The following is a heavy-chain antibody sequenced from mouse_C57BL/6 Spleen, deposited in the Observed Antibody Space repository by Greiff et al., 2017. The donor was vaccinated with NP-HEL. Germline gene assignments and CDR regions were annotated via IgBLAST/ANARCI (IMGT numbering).Heavy chain of an antibody. J-gene: IGHJ2*01. CDR3: ARLSGTDYFDY. Sequence: QVQLKQPGAELVMPGASVKLSCKASGYTFTSYWMPWVKQRPGQGLEWIGEIDPSDSYTNYNQKFKGKSTLTVDKSSSTAYMQLSSLTSEDSAVYYCARLSGTDYFDYWGQGTTLTVSS. V-gene: IGHV1-69*01. D-gene: IGHD4-1*01. CDR1: GYTFTSYW. CDR2: IDPSDSYT.